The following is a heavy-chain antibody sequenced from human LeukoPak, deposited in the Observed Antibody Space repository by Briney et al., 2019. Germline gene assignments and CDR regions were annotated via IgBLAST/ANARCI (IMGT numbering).Heavy chain of an antibody. D-gene: IGHD2-2*02. CDR2: ISYDGSNK. CDR1: GFTFSNYA. Sequence: GRSLRLSCAASGFTFSNYAIHWVRQAPGKGLEWVAVISYDGSNKYYADSIKGRFAISRDNSKNTLYLHMNSLRADDTATYYCARAYSTSCYSDYWGQGTLVTVSS. CDR3: ARAYSTSCYSDY. V-gene: IGHV3-30*09. J-gene: IGHJ4*02.